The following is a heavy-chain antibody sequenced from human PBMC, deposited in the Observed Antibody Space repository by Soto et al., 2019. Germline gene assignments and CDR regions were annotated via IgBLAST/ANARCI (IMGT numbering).Heavy chain of an antibody. CDR1: GGSISSGDYY. V-gene: IGHV4-30-4*01. J-gene: IGHJ4*02. Sequence: QVQLQESGPGLVKPSQTLSLTCTVSGGSISSGDYYWSWIRQPPGKGLEWIGYIYYSGSTYYNPSLTGRXTXSXXTAKVQFSLKLSSVTAADTAVYYCARARGARYFDYWGQGTLVTVSS. CDR3: ARARGARYFDY. CDR2: IYYSGST. D-gene: IGHD2-15*01.